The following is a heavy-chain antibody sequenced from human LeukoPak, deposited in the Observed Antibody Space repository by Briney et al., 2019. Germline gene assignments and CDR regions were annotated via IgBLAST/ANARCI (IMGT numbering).Heavy chain of an antibody. Sequence: SETLSPTCTVSGGSISSYYWSWIRQPPGKGLEWIGYIYYSGSTNYNPSLKSRVTISVDTSKNQFSLKLSSVTAADTAVYYCARGGGYSSSWYYFDYWGQGTLVTVSS. J-gene: IGHJ4*02. CDR1: GGSISSYY. CDR3: ARGGGYSSSWYYFDY. D-gene: IGHD6-13*01. V-gene: IGHV4-59*01. CDR2: IYYSGST.